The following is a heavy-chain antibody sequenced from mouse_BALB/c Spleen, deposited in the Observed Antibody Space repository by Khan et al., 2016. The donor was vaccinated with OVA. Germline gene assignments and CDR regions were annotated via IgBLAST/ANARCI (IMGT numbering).Heavy chain of an antibody. D-gene: IGHD2-14*01. J-gene: IGHJ3*01. CDR3: VGDGAYHRNDGWFAY. CDR2: INPSNGYT. Sequence: QFQLQQSGAELARPGASAKMSCKASGYTFTSYTIHWIKKRPGQGLEWLGYINPSNGYTNYNQKFKDKATLTTDKSSTTAYLQLRSLTSDDSAVYNCVGDGAYHRNDGWFAYRGEGTLVTVTA. CDR1: GYTFTSYT. V-gene: IGHV1-4*01.